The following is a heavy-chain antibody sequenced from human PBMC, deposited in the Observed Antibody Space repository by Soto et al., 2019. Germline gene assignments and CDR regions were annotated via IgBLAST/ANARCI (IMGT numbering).Heavy chain of an antibody. J-gene: IGHJ6*02. CDR1: GYSFTSYW. D-gene: IGHD2-15*01. V-gene: IGHV5-51*01. Sequence: PGESLKISSKGSGYSFTSYWIGWVRQMPGKGLEWMGIIYPGDSDTRYSPSFQGQVTISADKSISTAYLQWSSLKASDTAMYYCARHLGGYCSGGSCYLLYGMDVWGQGTTVTVSS. CDR3: ARHLGGYCSGGSCYLLYGMDV. CDR2: IYPGDSDT.